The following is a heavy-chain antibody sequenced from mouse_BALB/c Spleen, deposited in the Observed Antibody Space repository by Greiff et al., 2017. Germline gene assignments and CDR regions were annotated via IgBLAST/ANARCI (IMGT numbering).Heavy chain of an antibody. V-gene: IGHV1S22*01. CDR2: IYPGSGST. CDR1: GYTFTSYW. CDR3: TRPLLRGYFDY. Sequence: LKQPGSELVRPGASVKLSCKASGYTFTSYWMHWVKQRPGQGLEWIGNIYPGSGSTNYDEKFKSKATLTVDTSSSTAYMQLSSLTSEDSAVYYCTRPLLRGYFDYWGQGTTLTVSS. J-gene: IGHJ2*01. D-gene: IGHD1-2*01.